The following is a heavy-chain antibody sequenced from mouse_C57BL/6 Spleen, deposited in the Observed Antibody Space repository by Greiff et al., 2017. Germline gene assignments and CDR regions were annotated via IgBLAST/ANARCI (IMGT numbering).Heavy chain of an antibody. J-gene: IGHJ3*01. CDR2: IDPSDSYT. V-gene: IGHV1-69*01. D-gene: IGHD2-2*01. CDR1: GYTFTSYW. CDR3: ANGYDGVAS. Sequence: QVQLQQPGAELVMPGASVKLSCKASGYTFTSYWMHWVKQRPGQGLEWIGEIDPSDSYTNYNQKFQGKSTLTVDTSSSTAYMQLSSLTSEDSAVYYCANGYDGVASWGQGTLVTVSA.